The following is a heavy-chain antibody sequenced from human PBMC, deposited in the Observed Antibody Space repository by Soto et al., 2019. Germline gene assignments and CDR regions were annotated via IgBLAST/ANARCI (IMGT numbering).Heavy chain of an antibody. CDR3: ARADSGSYFSYYYYGMDV. D-gene: IGHD1-26*01. CDR1: GFTFTRYS. V-gene: IGHV3-48*04. J-gene: IGHJ6*02. CDR2: ISSSGSTI. Sequence: GGSLRLSCAASGFTFTRYSMNWVRQAPGKGLEWVSYISSSGSTIYYADSVKGRFTISRDNAKNSLYLQMNSLRAEDTAVYYCARADSGSYFSYYYYGMDVWGQGTTVTVSS.